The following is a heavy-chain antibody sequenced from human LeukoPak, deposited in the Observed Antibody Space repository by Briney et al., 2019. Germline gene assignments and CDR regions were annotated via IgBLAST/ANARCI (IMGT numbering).Heavy chain of an antibody. J-gene: IGHJ4*02. CDR1: GFTFSSRG. Sequence: GGSLRLSCAASGFTFSSRGIHWVRQAPGKGLEWVSGISWNSGSIGYADSVKGRFTISRDNAKNSLYLQMNSLRAEDTALYYCAKELRYFDWLSSFDYWGQGILVTVSS. D-gene: IGHD3-9*01. V-gene: IGHV3-9*01. CDR2: ISWNSGSI. CDR3: AKELRYFDWLSSFDY.